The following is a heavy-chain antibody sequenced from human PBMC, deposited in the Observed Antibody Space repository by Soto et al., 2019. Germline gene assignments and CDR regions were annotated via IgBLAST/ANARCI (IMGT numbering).Heavy chain of an antibody. J-gene: IGHJ2*01. D-gene: IGHD1-26*01. CDR3: ARLFISKEEDGIRATVPVSARLLNRSSDL. V-gene: IGHV4-39*01. CDR1: WVSRLCRFFH. Sequence: SPTRSFVWVSRLCRFFHFLLIRKNPGKGLEWIGSIYYSGSTYYNPSLKSRVNISVDTSKNQFSLKLSSVTAADTAVYYCARLFISKEEDGIRATVPVSARLLNRSSDL. CDR2: IYYSGST.